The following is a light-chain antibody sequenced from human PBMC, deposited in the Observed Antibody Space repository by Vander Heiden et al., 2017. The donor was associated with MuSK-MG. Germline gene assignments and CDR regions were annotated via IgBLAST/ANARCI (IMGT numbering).Light chain of an antibody. J-gene: IGLJ3*02. Sequence: QSVLTQPPPWSGAPGQRVTVSCTGSSSNIGADSDVHCYQLLPGRAPKLIMSGNNNRPPGIPDRCSGSKSGTSASLAITGLQAEDEADYYCQSHDVSLSARVFGGGTKVTVL. V-gene: IGLV1-40*01. CDR2: GNN. CDR3: QSHDVSLSARV. CDR1: SSNIGADSD.